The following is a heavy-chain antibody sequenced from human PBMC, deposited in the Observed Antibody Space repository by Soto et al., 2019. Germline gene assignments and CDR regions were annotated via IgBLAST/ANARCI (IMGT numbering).Heavy chain of an antibody. CDR1: GFTFSSYG. D-gene: IGHD2-15*01. Sequence: GGSLRLSCAASGFTFSSYGMHWVRQAPGKGLEWVAVISYDGSNKYYADSVKGRFTISRDNSKNTLYLQMNSLRAEDTAVYYCAKVRIRGTPHGSDAFDIWGQGTMVTVSS. J-gene: IGHJ3*02. CDR3: AKVRIRGTPHGSDAFDI. V-gene: IGHV3-30*18. CDR2: ISYDGSNK.